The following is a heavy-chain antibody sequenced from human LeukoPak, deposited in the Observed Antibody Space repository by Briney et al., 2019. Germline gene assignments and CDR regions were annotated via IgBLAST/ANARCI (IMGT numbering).Heavy chain of an antibody. J-gene: IGHJ4*01. CDR3: ARGAYSSSWYAVSFDY. D-gene: IGHD6-13*01. CDR1: GFTFDDYT. CDR2: ISWDGDST. Sequence: GGSLRLSCAASGFTFDDYTLHWVRQAPGKGLEWVCLISWDGDSTYYADSVKGRFTISRDNSKNSLYLQMNSLRAEDTAVYYCARGAYSSSWYAVSFDYWGQGTQVTVSS. V-gene: IGHV3-43*01.